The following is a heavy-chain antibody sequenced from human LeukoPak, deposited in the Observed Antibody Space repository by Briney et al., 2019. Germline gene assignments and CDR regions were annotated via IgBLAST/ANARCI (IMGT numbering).Heavy chain of an antibody. V-gene: IGHV3-23*01. CDR2: ISGSGGST. J-gene: IGHJ3*02. D-gene: IGHD4-17*01. CDR1: GLTFSSHW. Sequence: PGGSLRLSCEASGLTFSSHWMHWVRQAPGKGLVWVSAISGSGGSTYYADSVKGRFTISRDSSKNTLYLQMNSLRAEDTAVYYCAKDRVKGHYGDYDPGDAFDIWGQGTMVTVSS. CDR3: AKDRVKGHYGDYDPGDAFDI.